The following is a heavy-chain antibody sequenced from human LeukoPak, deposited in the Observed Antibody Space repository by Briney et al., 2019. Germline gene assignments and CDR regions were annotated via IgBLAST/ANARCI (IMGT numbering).Heavy chain of an antibody. V-gene: IGHV1-18*01. D-gene: IGHD6-6*01. CDR2: TNTYNGNT. J-gene: IGHJ3*02. CDR3: VRVSSSRGKLDAFDI. CDR1: GGTLTSYG. Sequence: ASVKVSCKASGGTLTSYGISWVRQAPGQELVCMGWTNTYNGNTNYAQNLQGRVTMTIDTSTNTAYMELRSLRSDDTAVYYCVRVSSSRGKLDAFDIWGQGTMVTVSS.